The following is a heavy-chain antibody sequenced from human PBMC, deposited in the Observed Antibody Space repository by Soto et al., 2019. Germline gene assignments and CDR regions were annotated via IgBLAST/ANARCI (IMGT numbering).Heavy chain of an antibody. V-gene: IGHV4-59*01. D-gene: IGHD3-16*01. J-gene: IGHJ4*02. CDR2: IYYTGST. CDR3: AKGWGPGGRVVDY. CDR1: GGSTNYYY. Sequence: QVQLQESGPGLVKPSETLSLTCTVSGGSTNYYYWSWFRQAPGKGLEWLGYIYYTGSTNYNPSLKSRLTMSLDTSKSQCSVNLTSVTAEDTAVYYCAKGWGPGGRVVDYWGQGNLVIVSS.